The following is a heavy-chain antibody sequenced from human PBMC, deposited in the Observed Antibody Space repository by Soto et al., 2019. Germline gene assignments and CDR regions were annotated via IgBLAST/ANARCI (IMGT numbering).Heavy chain of an antibody. CDR2: IKQDESEK. CDR3: VRGGSNYAS. V-gene: IGHV3-7*01. J-gene: IGHJ5*02. D-gene: IGHD4-4*01. CDR1: GFTFRDSW. Sequence: EVQQVESGGGLVQPGGSLRLSCTASGFTFRDSWMTWVRQAQGKGLEWGARIKQDESEKRYADSVKGRFYISRDNAKNSMYLQMDSLRGEDTAVYYCVRGGSNYASWGQGTLVTVSS.